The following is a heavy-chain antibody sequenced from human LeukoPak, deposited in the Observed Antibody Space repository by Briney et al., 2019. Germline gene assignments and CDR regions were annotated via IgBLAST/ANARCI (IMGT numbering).Heavy chain of an antibody. CDR2: INHSGST. V-gene: IGHV4-34*01. Sequence: SETLSLTRTVSGGSISNYYWSWIRQPPGKGLEWIGEINHSGSTNYNPSLKSRVTISVDTSKNQFSLKLSSVTAADTAVYYCASNSKQWLVQYFQHWGQGTLVTVSS. CDR3: ASNSKQWLVQYFQH. CDR1: GGSISNYY. J-gene: IGHJ1*01. D-gene: IGHD6-19*01.